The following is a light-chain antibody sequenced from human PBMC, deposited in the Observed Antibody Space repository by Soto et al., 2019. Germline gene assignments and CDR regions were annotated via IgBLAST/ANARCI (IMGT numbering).Light chain of an antibody. Sequence: DIQMTQSPSTLSASVGDRVTITCRASQSISSWLAWYQQKPGKAPKLLIYKASSLESGVSSRFSGSGSGTEVTLTISSLQPDDFATYYCQQYNSYSPSWTFGQGTKVEIK. V-gene: IGKV1-5*03. CDR1: QSISSW. CDR2: KAS. CDR3: QQYNSYSPSWT. J-gene: IGKJ1*01.